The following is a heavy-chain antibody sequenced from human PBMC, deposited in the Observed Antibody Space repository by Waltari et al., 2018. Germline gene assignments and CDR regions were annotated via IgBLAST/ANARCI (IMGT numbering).Heavy chain of an antibody. CDR3: ARERGYYGSGGVNYYFDY. D-gene: IGHD3-10*01. Sequence: EVQLVESGGGLVQPGGSLRLSCAASGFTFSSYEMNWVRQAPGKGLEWVSYISSGGSTIYYADSVKGRSTISRDNAKNLLYLQMNSLRAEDTAVYYCARERGYYGSGGVNYYFDYWGQGTLVTVSS. V-gene: IGHV3-48*03. J-gene: IGHJ4*02. CDR1: GFTFSSYE. CDR2: ISSGGSTI.